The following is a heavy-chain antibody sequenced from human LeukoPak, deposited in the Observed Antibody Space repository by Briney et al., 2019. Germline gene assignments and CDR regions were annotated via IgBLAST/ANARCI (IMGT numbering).Heavy chain of an antibody. CDR1: GFTFSSYS. V-gene: IGHV3-21*01. J-gene: IGHJ5*02. CDR2: ISSSSSYI. CDR3: ARDFGCSSTSCYAMET. D-gene: IGHD2-2*01. Sequence: GGSLRLSCAASGFTFSSYSMNWVCQAPGKGLEWVSSISSSSSYIYYADSVKGRFTIPRDNAKNSLYLQMNSLRAEDTAVYYCARDFGCSSTSCYAMETWGQGTLVTVSS.